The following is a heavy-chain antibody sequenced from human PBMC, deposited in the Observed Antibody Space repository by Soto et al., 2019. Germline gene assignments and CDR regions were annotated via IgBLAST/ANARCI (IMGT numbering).Heavy chain of an antibody. J-gene: IGHJ4*02. D-gene: IGHD3-10*01. CDR3: AGAPDGSATAPADAY. Sequence: QVQLVQSGAEVKKPGSSVKVSCKASGGTFSSYTISWVRQAPGQGLEWMGRIIPILGIANYAKKFQGRVTITADKPTSTADMELSSLRSEDTAVYYCAGAPDGSATAPADAYWGQGTLVTVS. V-gene: IGHV1-69*02. CDR1: GGTFSSYT. CDR2: IIPILGIA.